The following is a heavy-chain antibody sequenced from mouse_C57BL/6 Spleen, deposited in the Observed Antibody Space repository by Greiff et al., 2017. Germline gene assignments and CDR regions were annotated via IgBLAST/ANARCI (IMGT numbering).Heavy chain of an antibody. CDR2: ISDGGSYT. J-gene: IGHJ2*01. CDR1: GFTFSSYA. Sequence: EVMLVESGGGLVKPGGSLKLSCAASGFTFSSYAMSWVRQTPEKRLEWVATISDGGSYTYYPDNVKGRVTISRDNAKNNLYLQMSHLKSEDTSMYYCAREEGFRAYFDYWGQGTTLTVSS. V-gene: IGHV5-4*01. D-gene: IGHD3-1*01. CDR3: AREEGFRAYFDY.